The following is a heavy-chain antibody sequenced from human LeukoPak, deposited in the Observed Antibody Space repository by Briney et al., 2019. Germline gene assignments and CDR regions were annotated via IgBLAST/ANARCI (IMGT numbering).Heavy chain of an antibody. CDR1: GFTFSSYE. V-gene: IGHV3-48*03. CDR2: ISSSGSTI. D-gene: IGHD2-15*01. CDR3: ARTVAATPDY. Sequence: PGGSLRLSCAASGFTFSSYEMNWVRQAPGKGLEWVSYISSSGSTIYYADSVKGRFTISRDNAKNSLYLQMSSLRAEDTAVYYCARTVAATPDYWGQGTLVTVSS. J-gene: IGHJ4*02.